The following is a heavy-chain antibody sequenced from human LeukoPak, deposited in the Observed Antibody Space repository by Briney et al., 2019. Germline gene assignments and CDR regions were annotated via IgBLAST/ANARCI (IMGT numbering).Heavy chain of an antibody. J-gene: IGHJ2*01. CDR2: IYNDGTT. D-gene: IGHD3-3*01. Sequence: GGSLRLSCAASGFTVSNNYMSWVRQAPGKKLEWVSDIYNDGTTFYADSVKGRFTISRDNSKNTLYLQMNSLRAEDTAVYHCARYDFILISYFDLWGRGALVTVSS. CDR3: ARYDFILISYFDL. CDR1: GFTVSNNY. V-gene: IGHV3-53*01.